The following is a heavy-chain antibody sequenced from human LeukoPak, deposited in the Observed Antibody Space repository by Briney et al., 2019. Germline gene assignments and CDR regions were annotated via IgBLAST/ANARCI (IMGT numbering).Heavy chain of an antibody. CDR1: GFTFSSYA. D-gene: IGHD1-26*01. V-gene: IGHV3-23*01. CDR3: AKIGIVGATMYYFDY. Sequence: GGSLRLSCAASGFTFSSYAMSWVRQAPGKGLEWVSAISGSGGSTYYADSVKGRLTISRDNSKNTLYLQMNSLRAEDTAVYYCAKIGIVGATMYYFDYWGQGTLVTVSS. J-gene: IGHJ4*02. CDR2: ISGSGGST.